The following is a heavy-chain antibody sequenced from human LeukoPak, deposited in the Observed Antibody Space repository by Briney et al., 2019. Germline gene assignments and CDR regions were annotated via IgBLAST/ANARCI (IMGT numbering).Heavy chain of an antibody. CDR2: ISYSGDT. Sequence: PSETLSLTCTASGVSIRSYYCSWIRQPPGKGLEWIGDISYSGDTNYNPSLKSRVTISVDTSRNQFSLKLTSVTAADTAVYYCARRNKDSSEFYYALDHWGQGTLVTVSS. CDR3: ARRNKDSSEFYYALDH. CDR1: GVSIRSYY. D-gene: IGHD3-22*01. V-gene: IGHV4-59*01. J-gene: IGHJ4*02.